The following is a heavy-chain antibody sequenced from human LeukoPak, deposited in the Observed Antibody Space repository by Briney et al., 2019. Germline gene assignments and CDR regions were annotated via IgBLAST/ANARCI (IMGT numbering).Heavy chain of an antibody. Sequence: GASVKVSCKASGYTFTSYGISWVRQAPGQGLEWMGWISAYNGNTNYAQKLQGRVTMTTDTSTSTAYMELRSLRSDDTAVYYCARDRRIGIVVVISPFDYWGQGTLVTVSS. V-gene: IGHV1-18*01. J-gene: IGHJ4*02. CDR2: ISAYNGNT. D-gene: IGHD3-22*01. CDR1: GYTFTSYG. CDR3: ARDRRIGIVVVISPFDY.